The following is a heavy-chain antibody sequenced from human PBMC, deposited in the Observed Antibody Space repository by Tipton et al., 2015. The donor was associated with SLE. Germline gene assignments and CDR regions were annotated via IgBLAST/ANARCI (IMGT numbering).Heavy chain of an antibody. D-gene: IGHD4-23*01. V-gene: IGHV4-38-2*02. Sequence: LRLSCTVSGYSISSGHYWGWIRQSPGKGLEWIGSISHSGNTYYNPSLQSQDSMSVDTSKNQVLVRLNSVPAADTAVYYCARPSTEVPLYYWGQGTLVTVSS. CDR3: ARPSTEVPLYY. CDR2: ISHSGNT. CDR1: GYSISSGHY. J-gene: IGHJ4*02.